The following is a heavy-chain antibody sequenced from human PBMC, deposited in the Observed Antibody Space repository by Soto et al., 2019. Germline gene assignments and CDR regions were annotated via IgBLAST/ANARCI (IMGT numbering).Heavy chain of an antibody. CDR1: GFTFSSYA. J-gene: IGHJ4*02. V-gene: IGHV3-30-3*01. Sequence: GGSLRLSCAASGFTFSSYAMHWVRQAPGKGLEWVAVISYDGSNKYYADSVKGRFTISRDNSKNTLYLQMNSLRAEDTAVYYCAGLSQLLWFGELVVWGQGTLVTVSS. D-gene: IGHD3-10*01. CDR3: AGLSQLLWFGELVV. CDR2: ISYDGSNK.